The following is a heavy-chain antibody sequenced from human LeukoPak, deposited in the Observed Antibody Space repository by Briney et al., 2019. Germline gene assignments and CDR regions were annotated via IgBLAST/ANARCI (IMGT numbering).Heavy chain of an antibody. Sequence: GESRKISGLGLGDSFAGDCIAGVGQIPGKGMECMGVISPGDSSIRYNPSFQGQVTISVDKSISTAYLQWVSLKASDTAMYYCACRDLTSTWSFPWGQGTLVTVSS. CDR3: ACRDLTSTWSFP. D-gene: IGHD6-13*01. V-gene: IGHV5-51*01. CDR2: ISPGDSSI. J-gene: IGHJ5*02. CDR1: GDSFAGDC.